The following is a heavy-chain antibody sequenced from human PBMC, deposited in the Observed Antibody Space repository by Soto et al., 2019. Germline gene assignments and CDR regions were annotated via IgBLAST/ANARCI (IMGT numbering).Heavy chain of an antibody. CDR3: ARRGNWGEFDY. V-gene: IGHV6-1*01. J-gene: IGHJ4*02. D-gene: IGHD7-27*01. CDR1: GDSVSSRTAA. CDR2: TYYRSKWYY. Sequence: SQTLSLICAISGDSVSSRTAAWNWIRQSPSGGLEWLGRTYYRSKWYYDYAISVKSRITINPDTSKNQFSLQLNSVTPEDTAVYYCARRGNWGEFDYWGQGALVTVSS.